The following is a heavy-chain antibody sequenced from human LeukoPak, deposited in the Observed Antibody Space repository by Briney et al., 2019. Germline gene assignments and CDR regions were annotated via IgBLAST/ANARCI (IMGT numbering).Heavy chain of an antibody. J-gene: IGHJ4*02. CDR2: IYTGGTT. Sequence: PSETLSLTCTVSGGSTSNHFWSWIRQPPGKGLEWIGNIYTGGTTNYNPSLKSGVTISIDTSKNQLSLHLAPVTAADTAVYYCTKATKWLAFDDWGRGTLVTVSS. CDR1: GGSTSNHF. D-gene: IGHD6-19*01. CDR3: TKATKWLAFDD. V-gene: IGHV4-59*11.